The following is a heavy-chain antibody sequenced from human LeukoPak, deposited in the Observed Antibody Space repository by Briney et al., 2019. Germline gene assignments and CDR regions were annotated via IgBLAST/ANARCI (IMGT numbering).Heavy chain of an antibody. J-gene: IGHJ4*02. CDR3: AKARGFLGRLADY. CDR2: ISGAGSGT. V-gene: IGHV3-23*01. CDR1: RFTFINYA. D-gene: IGHD3-3*01. Sequence: GGPLRLSCAASRFTFINYAMRWVRPAPGRGGEWVSGISGAGSGTYYADSVKGRFTISRDNSKSTLYLQMNSLGAEDMAVYYCAKARGFLGRLADYWGQGTLVTVSS.